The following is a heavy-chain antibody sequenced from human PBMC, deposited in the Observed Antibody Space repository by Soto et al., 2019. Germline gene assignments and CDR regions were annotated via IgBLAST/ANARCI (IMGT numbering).Heavy chain of an antibody. D-gene: IGHD3-22*01. V-gene: IGHV1-69*06. CDR2: IIPIFGTA. CDR3: ARDLGYYDSSGYPSAYYGMDV. Sequence: SVKVSCKASGVTFSSYAISWVRQAPGQGLEWMGGIIPIFGTANYAQKFQGRVTITADKSTSTAYMELSSLRSEDTAVYYCARDLGYYDSSGYPSAYYGMDVWGQGTTVTVSS. J-gene: IGHJ6*02. CDR1: GVTFSSYA.